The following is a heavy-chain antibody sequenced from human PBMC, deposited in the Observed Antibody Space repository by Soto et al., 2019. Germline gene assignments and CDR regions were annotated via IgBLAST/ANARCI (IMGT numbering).Heavy chain of an antibody. Sequence: GASVKVSCKASGYTFSGYYMEWVRQAPGQGLEWMGWINPKSGGTNYAQKFQGWVTMTRDTSISTAYMELSSLTSDDTAVYYCARAGPSTVNNGQPFDYWGQGTLVTVSS. J-gene: IGHJ4*02. CDR3: ARAGPSTVNNGQPFDY. D-gene: IGHD4-4*01. V-gene: IGHV1-2*04. CDR1: GYTFSGYY. CDR2: INPKSGGT.